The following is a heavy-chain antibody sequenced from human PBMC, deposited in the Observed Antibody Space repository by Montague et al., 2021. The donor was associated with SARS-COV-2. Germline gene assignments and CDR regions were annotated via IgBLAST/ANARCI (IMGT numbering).Heavy chain of an antibody. V-gene: IGHV4-39*01. CDR1: GGSITTNPYY. CDR3: ARHVDHCGGHCRNWYFDL. CDR2: ISYSWST. J-gene: IGHJ2*01. D-gene: IGHD4-23*01. Sequence: SETLSLTCTVSGGSITTNPYYWGWVRQPPGKGLEWIGSISYSWSTYYXPSLKSRVTISVDTSKNQFSLGLISLTATDTAMYYCARHVDHCGGHCRNWYFDLWGHGTLVTVSS.